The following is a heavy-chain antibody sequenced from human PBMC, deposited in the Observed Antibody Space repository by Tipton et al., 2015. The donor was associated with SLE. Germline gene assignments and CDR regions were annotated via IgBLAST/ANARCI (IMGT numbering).Heavy chain of an antibody. CDR2: IYSGGFT. CDR1: GFTVSDHA. V-gene: IGHV3-23*03. Sequence: SLRLSCAASGFTVSDHAMTWVRQAPGKGLEWVCVIYSGGFTLYGDAVKGRLAISRDVSQNTLYLQMNSRRGDHTAGNYCARDLDHASGRSHWGRGTLATVSS. J-gene: IGHJ4*02. D-gene: IGHD1-14*01. CDR3: ARDLDHASGRSH.